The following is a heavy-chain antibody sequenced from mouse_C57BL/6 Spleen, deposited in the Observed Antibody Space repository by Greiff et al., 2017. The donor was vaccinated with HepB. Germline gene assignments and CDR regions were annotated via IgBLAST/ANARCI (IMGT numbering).Heavy chain of an antibody. CDR2: IYPGSGNT. V-gene: IGHV1-76*01. CDR1: GYTFTDYY. D-gene: IGHD1-1*01. Sequence: QVQLQQSGAELVRPGASVKLSCKASGYTFTDYYINWVKQRPGQGLEWIARIYPGSGNTYYNEKFKGKATLTAEKSSSTAYMQLSSLTSEDSAVYFCAREDYYGSSLWYFDVWGTGTTVTVSS. J-gene: IGHJ1*03. CDR3: AREDYYGSSLWYFDV.